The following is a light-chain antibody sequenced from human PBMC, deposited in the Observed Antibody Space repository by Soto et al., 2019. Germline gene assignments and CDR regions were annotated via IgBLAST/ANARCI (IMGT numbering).Light chain of an antibody. J-gene: IGLJ2*01. Sequence: QSVLTQPASVSGSPGQSITISCTGTSSDVGGYDYVSWYQHHPGKAPKLMIYDVSNRPSGVSNRFSGSKSGNTASLTISGLQAEDEADYYCSSYTNSGTFVVFGGGTKLTVL. V-gene: IGLV2-14*03. CDR2: DVS. CDR3: SSYTNSGTFVV. CDR1: SSDVGGYDY.